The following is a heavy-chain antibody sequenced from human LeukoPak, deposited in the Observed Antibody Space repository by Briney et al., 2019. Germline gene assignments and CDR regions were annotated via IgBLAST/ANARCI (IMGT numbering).Heavy chain of an antibody. D-gene: IGHD2/OR15-2a*01. CDR1: GFTFSNYA. V-gene: IGHV3-30*04. CDR3: AKHTLRAGFQVFDY. CDR2: ISYDDTNK. Sequence: GGSLRLSCATSGFTFSNYALHWVRQAPGKGLEWVAVISYDDTNKYYVDSVKGRFTISRDNSKNTLYLQMNSLRAEDTAIYYCAKHTLRAGFQVFDYWGQGTLVTVSS. J-gene: IGHJ4*02.